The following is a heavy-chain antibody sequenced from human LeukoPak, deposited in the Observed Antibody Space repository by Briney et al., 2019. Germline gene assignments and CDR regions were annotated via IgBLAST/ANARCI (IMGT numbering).Heavy chain of an antibody. Sequence: GGSLRLSCAASGFTFSSYWMHWVRQAPAKGLLWVSRINLDGRSASYAPSVTGRFTMSRDNAKNTVYLQMNSLRAEDTAVYYCVRDVWGDRDGFFEYWGQGTLVTVSS. CDR2: INLDGRSA. J-gene: IGHJ4*02. D-gene: IGHD2-21*01. CDR1: GFTFSSYW. V-gene: IGHV3-74*01. CDR3: VRDVWGDRDGFFEY.